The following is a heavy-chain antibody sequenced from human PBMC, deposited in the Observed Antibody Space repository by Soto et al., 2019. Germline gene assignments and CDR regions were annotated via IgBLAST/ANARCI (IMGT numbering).Heavy chain of an antibody. CDR2: IYYSGST. J-gene: IGHJ6*02. Sequence: QVQLQESGPGLVKPSETLSLTCTVSGGSISSYYWSWIRQPPGKGLEWIGYIYYSGSTNYNPSLKSRVTISVDTSKNQFSLKLSSVTAADTAVYYCAREEGYCSSTSCYYYGMDVWGQGTTVTVYS. V-gene: IGHV4-59*01. CDR3: AREEGYCSSTSCYYYGMDV. D-gene: IGHD2-2*01. CDR1: GGSISSYY.